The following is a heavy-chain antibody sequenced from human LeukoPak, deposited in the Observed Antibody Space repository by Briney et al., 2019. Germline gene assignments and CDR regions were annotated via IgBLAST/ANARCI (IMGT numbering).Heavy chain of an antibody. V-gene: IGHV4-4*09. D-gene: IGHD3-3*01. CDR1: GVSISPYY. CDR3: ARLSAAVHLGAFDL. Sequence: SETLSLTCAVSGVSISPYYWAWIRQPPGKGLEGIGYIHTSGSNNQYPSLKSRVTISVDKSKNHFSLRLTSVTAADTALYYCARLSAAVHLGAFDLWGQGTMVTVSS. CDR2: IHTSGSN. J-gene: IGHJ3*01.